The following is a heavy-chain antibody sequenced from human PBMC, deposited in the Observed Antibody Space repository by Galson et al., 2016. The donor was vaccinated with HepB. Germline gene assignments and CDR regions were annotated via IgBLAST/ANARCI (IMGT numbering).Heavy chain of an antibody. V-gene: IGHV3-23*01. CDR1: GFTFSSSV. CDR3: AKESRPRGCRFASFLDGMKDTGYFDS. J-gene: IGHJ4*02. CDR2: TSASGDRP. D-gene: IGHD3-16*02. Sequence: SLRLSCAASGFTFSSSVLRWVRQAPGKGLEWVSSTSASGDRPFSADSATGRFTISIESSRDTLYLHMHSLRAEDPAEYYGAKESRPRGCRFASFLDGMKDTGYFDSWGQGTLVTVSS.